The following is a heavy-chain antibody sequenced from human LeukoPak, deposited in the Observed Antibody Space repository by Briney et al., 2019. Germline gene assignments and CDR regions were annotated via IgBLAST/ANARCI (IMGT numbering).Heavy chain of an antibody. D-gene: IGHD2-8*01. CDR3: ARDRCTNGVCYNDY. V-gene: IGHV4-59*01. CDR1: GGSISSYY. Sequence: PSETLSLTCTVSGGSISSYYWSWIRQPPGKGLERIGYIYYSGSTNYNPSLKSRVTISVDTSKNQFSLKLSSVTAADAAVYYCARDRCTNGVCYNDYWGQGTLVTVSS. J-gene: IGHJ4*02. CDR2: IYYSGST.